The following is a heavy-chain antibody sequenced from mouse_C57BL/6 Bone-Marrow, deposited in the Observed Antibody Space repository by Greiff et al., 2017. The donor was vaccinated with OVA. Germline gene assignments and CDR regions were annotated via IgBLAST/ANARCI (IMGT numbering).Heavy chain of an antibody. CDR3: AREFITTVVDWFAY. CDR2: ISSGSSTI. J-gene: IGHJ3*01. V-gene: IGHV5-17*01. Sequence: DVMLVESGGGLVKPGGSLKLSCAASGFTFSDYGMHWVRQAPEKGLEWVAYISSGSSTIYYADTVKGRFTISRDNAKNTLFLQMTSLRSEYTAMYYCAREFITTVVDWFAYWGQGTLVTVSA. CDR1: GFTFSDYG. D-gene: IGHD1-1*01.